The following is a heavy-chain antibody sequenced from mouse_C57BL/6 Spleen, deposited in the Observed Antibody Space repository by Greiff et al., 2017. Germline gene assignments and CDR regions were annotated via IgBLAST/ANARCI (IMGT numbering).Heavy chain of an antibody. J-gene: IGHJ1*03. CDR1: GFTFSSYA. CDR2: ISSGGDYI. Sequence: EVQRVESGEGLVKPGGSLKLSCAASGFTFSSYAMSWVRQTPEKRLEWVAYISSGGDYIYYADTVKGRFTISRDNARTTLYLQMSSLKSEDTAMYYCTRESITTSYFEVWGTGTTVTVSS. V-gene: IGHV5-9-1*02. CDR3: TRESITTSYFEV. D-gene: IGHD1-1*01.